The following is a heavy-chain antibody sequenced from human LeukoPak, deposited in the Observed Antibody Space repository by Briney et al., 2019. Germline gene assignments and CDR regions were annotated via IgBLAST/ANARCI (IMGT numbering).Heavy chain of an antibody. CDR2: ISSSSNTI. V-gene: IGHV3-48*01. Sequence: GGSLRLSCAASGFTFSTYAMNWVRQAPGKGLEWVSYISSSSNTIYYADSVQGRFTISRDNANNSLYLQMNSLRAEDTAVYYCARDGYDFWSGYPTTVNFWGQGTLVTVSS. CDR1: GFTFSTYA. CDR3: ARDGYDFWSGYPTTVNF. D-gene: IGHD3-3*01. J-gene: IGHJ4*02.